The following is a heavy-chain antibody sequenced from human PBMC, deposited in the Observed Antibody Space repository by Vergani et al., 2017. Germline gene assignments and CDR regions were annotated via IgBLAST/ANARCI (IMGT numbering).Heavy chain of an antibody. D-gene: IGHD3-22*01. CDR2: MNPNTGNT. Sequence: QGQLVQSGAEVKEPGASVKVSCKSSGYTFSSYDINWVRQTTGQGLEWMGWMNPNTGNTGYAQKFQGRVTMTTDTSTSTAYMELRSLRSDDTAVYYCARAHYYDSSGYFQGDYWGQGTLVTVSS. J-gene: IGHJ4*02. CDR1: GYTFSSYD. V-gene: IGHV1-8*01. CDR3: ARAHYYDSSGYFQGDY.